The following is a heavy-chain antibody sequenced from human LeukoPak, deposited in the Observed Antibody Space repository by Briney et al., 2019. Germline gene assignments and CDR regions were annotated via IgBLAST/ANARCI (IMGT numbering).Heavy chain of an antibody. CDR2: ISDSGGST. J-gene: IGHJ6*03. Sequence: PGGSLRLSCAASGFTFSNYDMSWVRQAPGKGLEWVSSISDSGGSTYYADSVKGRFTISRDNSKNTLYLQMTNLRAADTAVYYCARDGYGYNYMDVWGKGTTVTVSS. CDR3: ARDGYGYNYMDV. V-gene: IGHV3-23*01. D-gene: IGHD1-1*01. CDR1: GFTFSNYD.